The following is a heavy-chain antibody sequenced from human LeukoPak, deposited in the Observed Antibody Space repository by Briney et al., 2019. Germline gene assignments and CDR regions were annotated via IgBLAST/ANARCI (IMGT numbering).Heavy chain of an antibody. D-gene: IGHD6-13*01. CDR1: GFTFSSYA. J-gene: IGHJ4*02. CDR3: ARDPPGAAAGTLDY. CDR2: ISYDGSNK. V-gene: IGHV3-30*04. Sequence: GRSLRLSCAASGFTFSSYAMHWVRQAPGKGLEWVAVISYDGSNKYYADSVKGRFTISRDNSKNTLYLQMNSLRAEDTAVYYCARDPPGAAAGTLDYWGQGNLVTVSS.